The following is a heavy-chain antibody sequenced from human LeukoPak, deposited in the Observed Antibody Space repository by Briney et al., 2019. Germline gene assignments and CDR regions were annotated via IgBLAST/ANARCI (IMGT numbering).Heavy chain of an antibody. CDR2: IYYTGST. V-gene: IGHV4-39*07. D-gene: IGHD2-2*01. CDR3: AKDRHAPGRYCSSTTCFPFDS. CDR1: GASLSTSPYY. J-gene: IGHJ5*01. Sequence: SETLSLTCSVSGASLSTSPYYWGWIRQPPGKGLEWIGNIYYTGSTYYNVSLNSRITISIDTSKNQFSLKLSSVTAADTAVYYCAKDRHAPGRYCSSTTCFPFDSWGQGTLVTVSS.